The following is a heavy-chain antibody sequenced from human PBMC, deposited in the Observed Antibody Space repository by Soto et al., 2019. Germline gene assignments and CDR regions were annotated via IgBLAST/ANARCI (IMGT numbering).Heavy chain of an antibody. J-gene: IGHJ6*02. V-gene: IGHV3-33*01. CDR2: IWYDGSNT. D-gene: IGHD5-18*01. CDR3: ARVEAPLIHSDHYYYGMDV. Sequence: QVQLVESGGGVVRPGRSVRLACAASGFSFSTYGMHWVRQAPGKGLQWVAVIWYDGSNTYYADSVKGRFTISRDNSKNTLYLQMKNLRVEDTAVYYCARVEAPLIHSDHYYYGMDVWGQGTTVTVSS. CDR1: GFSFSTYG.